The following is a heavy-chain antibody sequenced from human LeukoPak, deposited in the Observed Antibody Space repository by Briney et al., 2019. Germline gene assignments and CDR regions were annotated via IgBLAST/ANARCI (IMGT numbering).Heavy chain of an antibody. Sequence: ASVKVSCKASGYTFTGYYMHWVRQAPGQGLEWMGWINPNSGGTNYAQKFQGRVTMTRDTSISTAYMELSRLRSDDTAVYYCARDVTEEMATTIDYWGQGTLVTVSS. V-gene: IGHV1-2*02. CDR2: INPNSGGT. J-gene: IGHJ4*02. CDR3: ARDVTEEMATTIDY. D-gene: IGHD5-24*01. CDR1: GYTFTGYY.